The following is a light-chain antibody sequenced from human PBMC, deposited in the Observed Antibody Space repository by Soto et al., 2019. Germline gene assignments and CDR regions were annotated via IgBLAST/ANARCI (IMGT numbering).Light chain of an antibody. V-gene: IGLV2-14*01. Sequence: QSVLTQPASLSGSPGQSITISCTGTSSDIGGYSYVSWYQQHPGKAPKLMIYEVNNRPSGISDRFSGSKSGNTASLTISGLQAEDEADYYCISYTSTSTLVFGTGTKVTVL. J-gene: IGLJ1*01. CDR1: SSDIGGYSY. CDR3: ISYTSTSTLV. CDR2: EVN.